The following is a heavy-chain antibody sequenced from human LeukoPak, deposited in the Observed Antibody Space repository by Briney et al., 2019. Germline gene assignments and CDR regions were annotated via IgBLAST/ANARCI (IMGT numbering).Heavy chain of an antibody. D-gene: IGHD3-10*01. V-gene: IGHV4-34*01. Sequence: SETLSLTCAVYGGSFSGYYWNGIHQPPGKGLEWIGEINHSGSTNYNPSLKSRVTISLDTSKNQFSLKLSSVTAADTAVYYCARAGKSITMVRGVGPYFDYWGQGTLVTVSS. CDR3: ARAGKSITMVRGVGPYFDY. CDR2: INHSGST. J-gene: IGHJ4*02. CDR1: GGSFSGYY.